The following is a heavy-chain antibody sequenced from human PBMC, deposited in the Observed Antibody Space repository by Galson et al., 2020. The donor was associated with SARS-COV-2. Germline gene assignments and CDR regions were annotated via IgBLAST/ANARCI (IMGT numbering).Heavy chain of an antibody. J-gene: IGHJ5*02. Sequence: SVKVSCKASRGTFSSYAISWVRQAPGQGLEWMGGIIPIFGTANYAQTFQGRVTITADESTSTAYMELSSLRSEDTAVYYCASGGWYSSSYRLNWFDPWGQGTLVTVSS. CDR1: RGTFSSYA. V-gene: IGHV1-69*13. CDR3: ASGGWYSSSYRLNWFDP. D-gene: IGHD6-13*01. CDR2: IIPIFGTA.